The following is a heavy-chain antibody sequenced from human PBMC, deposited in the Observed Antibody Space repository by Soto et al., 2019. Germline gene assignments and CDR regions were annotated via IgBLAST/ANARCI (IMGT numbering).Heavy chain of an antibody. CDR2: IYHDGSP. V-gene: IGHV4-4*02. D-gene: IGHD2-2*01. Sequence: SETLSLTCAVFGGSISSSNWWSWVRQPPEKGLEWIGEIYHDGSPFYNPSLKSRVTMSVDKSKNQFSLRLNSVTAADTAVYYCARSGEVVAAVMGVPSQRDAFDIWGRGTMVTVSS. J-gene: IGHJ3*02. CDR3: ARSGEVVAAVMGVPSQRDAFDI. CDR1: GGSISSSNW.